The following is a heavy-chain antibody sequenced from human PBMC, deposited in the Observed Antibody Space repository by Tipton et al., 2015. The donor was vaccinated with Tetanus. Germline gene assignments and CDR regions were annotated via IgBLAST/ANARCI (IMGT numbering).Heavy chain of an antibody. CDR3: AREDTTTIDY. CDR2: IDPNSGGT. Sequence: QLVQSGAELKKPGASLKVSCKASGYTFTGYYMYWVRQAPGQGLEWVGWIDPNSGGTIYAQNFQGGVTMTRDTSISTVYMELSRLRSDDTAMYYCAREDTTTIDYWGQGTLVTVSS. V-gene: IGHV1-2*02. J-gene: IGHJ4*02. CDR1: GYTFTGYY. D-gene: IGHD5-18*01.